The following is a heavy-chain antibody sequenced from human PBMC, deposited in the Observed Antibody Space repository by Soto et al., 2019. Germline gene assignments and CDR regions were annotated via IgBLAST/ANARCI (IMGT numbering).Heavy chain of an antibody. V-gene: IGHV1-3*05. Sequence: QVQLVQSGAEEKKPGASVKVSCKAFGYTFTSYAMHWVRQAPGQRLEWMGWSNAGNGNTKYSQKFQGRVTITRDTSASTAYMELSSLRSEDTAVYYCARSIVVVTALDYWGQGTLVTVSS. CDR2: SNAGNGNT. CDR3: ARSIVVVTALDY. CDR1: GYTFTSYA. J-gene: IGHJ4*02. D-gene: IGHD2-21*02.